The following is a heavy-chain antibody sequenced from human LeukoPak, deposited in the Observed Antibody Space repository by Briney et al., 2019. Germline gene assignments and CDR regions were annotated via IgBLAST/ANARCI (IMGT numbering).Heavy chain of an antibody. D-gene: IGHD6-13*01. Sequence: GGSLRLSCAASGFTFSSYAMSWVRQAPGKGLEWVSGISGSGGTTYYADSVKGRFTISRDKSKNTLYLQMDSLRAEDTAVYYCARRASAALKYAFDYWGQGTLVTVSS. CDR1: GFTFSSYA. CDR3: ARRASAALKYAFDY. CDR2: ISGSGGTT. V-gene: IGHV3-23*01. J-gene: IGHJ4*02.